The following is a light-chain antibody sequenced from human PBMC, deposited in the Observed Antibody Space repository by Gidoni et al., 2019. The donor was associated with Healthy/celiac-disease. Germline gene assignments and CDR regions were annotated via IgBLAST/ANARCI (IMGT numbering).Light chain of an antibody. CDR1: QSISSY. Sequence: DIQMTKSPSSLSASVGDRVTITCRASQSISSYLNWYQQKPGKAPKLLIYAASSLQSGVPSRFSGSGSGTDFTLTISSLQPEYFSTYYCQQSYSTPHFXGXTKVEIK. CDR2: AAS. CDR3: QQSYSTPH. V-gene: IGKV1-39*01. J-gene: IGKJ4*01.